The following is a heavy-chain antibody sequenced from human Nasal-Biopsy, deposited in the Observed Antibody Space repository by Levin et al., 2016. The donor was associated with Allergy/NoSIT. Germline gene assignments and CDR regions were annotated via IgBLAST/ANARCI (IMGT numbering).Heavy chain of an antibody. J-gene: IGHJ5*02. Sequence: SETLSLTCTVSGASISSRDHYWAWIRQSPGKGLEWIGSLHYSGSYYNPSLKSRLTISVDTSKNQFSLKLTSVTAADTAVYYCARQEGAFGGYIDWFDPWGQGTLVAVSS. CDR2: LHYSGS. CDR3: ARQEGAFGGYIDWFDP. V-gene: IGHV4-39*01. D-gene: IGHD1-26*01. CDR1: GASISSRDHY.